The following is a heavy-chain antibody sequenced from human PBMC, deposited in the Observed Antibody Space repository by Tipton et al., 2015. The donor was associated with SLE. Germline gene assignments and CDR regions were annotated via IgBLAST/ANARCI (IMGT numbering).Heavy chain of an antibody. CDR3: ARDRGEDIWGGWFDP. CDR2: IYTGGST. V-gene: IGHV4-61*02. J-gene: IGHJ5*02. D-gene: IGHD2-15*01. CDR1: GGSITRGSYY. Sequence: TLSLTCTVSGGSITRGSYYWSWIRQPAGKGLEWIGRIYTGGSTTYNPSLKSRVSISVDMSKNQFSLKLTSVSAADTAVYYCARDRGEDIWGGWFDPWGQGTMVTVSS.